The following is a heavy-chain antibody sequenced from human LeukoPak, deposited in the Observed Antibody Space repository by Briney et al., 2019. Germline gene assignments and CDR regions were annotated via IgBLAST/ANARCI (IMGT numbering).Heavy chain of an antibody. J-gene: IGHJ4*02. CDR3: TRDYD. Sequence: PGGSLRLSCAASGFXFSTNWMTWVRQAPGKGLEWAANINPDGSEKFYVDSVKGRFTISRDNAKNSLYLQMNSLRAEDTAVYYCTRDYDWGQGTLVTVSS. CDR2: INPDGSEK. D-gene: IGHD3-16*01. CDR1: GFXFSTNW. V-gene: IGHV3-7*04.